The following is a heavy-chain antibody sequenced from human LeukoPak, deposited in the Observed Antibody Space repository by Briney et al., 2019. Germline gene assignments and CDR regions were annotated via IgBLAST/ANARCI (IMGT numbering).Heavy chain of an antibody. CDR3: ARHYGDYVSGPYYWYFDL. CDR1: EFTFSNYA. J-gene: IGHJ2*01. CDR2: TSYDGSNK. V-gene: IGHV3-30*14. D-gene: IGHD4-17*01. Sequence: GGSLRLSCAASEFTFSNYAMSWVRQAPGKGLEWVAVTSYDGSNKYYADSVKGRFTISRDNSKNTLYLQMNSLRAEDTAVYYCARHYGDYVSGPYYWYFDLWGRGTLVTVSS.